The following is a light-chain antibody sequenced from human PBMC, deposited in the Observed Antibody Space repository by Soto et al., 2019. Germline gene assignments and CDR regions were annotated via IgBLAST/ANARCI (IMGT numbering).Light chain of an antibody. Sequence: DVHMTQSPSTLAASVGDRVTITCRASENIKNWLAWYQQTPGKAPKVLISDASRLETGVPSRFSGSGYGTDFTLTITSXQTDDFGTYHRQQYDVHPKTFGQGTKVDIK. J-gene: IGKJ1*01. V-gene: IGKV1-5*01. CDR1: ENIKNW. CDR3: QQYDVHPKT. CDR2: DAS.